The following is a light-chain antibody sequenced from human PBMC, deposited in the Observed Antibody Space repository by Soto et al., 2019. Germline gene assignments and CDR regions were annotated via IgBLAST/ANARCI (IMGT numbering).Light chain of an antibody. CDR2: DAS. V-gene: IGKV1-5*01. CDR1: QSISYW. J-gene: IGKJ1*01. CDR3: QQYNSYSWT. Sequence: DIQMTQSPSTLSASVGDRLTITCRASQSISYWLAWYQQKPGKAPKLLIYDASSLESGVPSRFSGSGSGTEFTLTISSLQPDDFATYYCQQYNSYSWTFGQGTKVDIK.